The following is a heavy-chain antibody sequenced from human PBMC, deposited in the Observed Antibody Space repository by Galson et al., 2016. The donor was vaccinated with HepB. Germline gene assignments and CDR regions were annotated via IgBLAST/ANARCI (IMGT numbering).Heavy chain of an antibody. CDR2: MSAYNGNT. Sequence: SVKVSCKASGYTFPNYAISWVRQAPGQGLEWMGWMSAYNGNTNYAQKLQGRVTMTTDTSTNTAYMELRSLRSDDTAVYYCARVDVVVVPGATPSYFDYWGQGTLVTVSS. V-gene: IGHV1-18*01. J-gene: IGHJ4*02. D-gene: IGHD2-15*01. CDR3: ARVDVVVVPGATPSYFDY. CDR1: GYTFPNYA.